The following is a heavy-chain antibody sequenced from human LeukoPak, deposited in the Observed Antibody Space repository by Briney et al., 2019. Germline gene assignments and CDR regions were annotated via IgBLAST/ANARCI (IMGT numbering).Heavy chain of an antibody. Sequence: GASVKVSCKASGYTFTSYGISWVRQAPGQGLEGMGWISAYNGNTNYAQKLQGRVTMTTDTSTSTAYMELRGLRSDDTAVYYCARDGSPEILRGVGQAWGQGTLVTVSS. CDR2: ISAYNGNT. D-gene: IGHD3-10*01. V-gene: IGHV1-18*01. J-gene: IGHJ5*02. CDR3: ARDGSPEILRGVGQA. CDR1: GYTFTSYG.